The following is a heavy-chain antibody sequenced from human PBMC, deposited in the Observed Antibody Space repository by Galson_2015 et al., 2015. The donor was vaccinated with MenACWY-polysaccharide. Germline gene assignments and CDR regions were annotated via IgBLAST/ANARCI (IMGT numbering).Heavy chain of an antibody. CDR1: GGSFSGYY. V-gene: IGHV4-34*01. J-gene: IGHJ4*02. D-gene: IGHD2/OR15-2a*01. CDR3: ARGLVTRTTLSSYFDY. Sequence: ETLSLTCAVYGGSFSGYYWSWIRQPPGKGLEWIGEINHSGSTNYNPSLKSRVTISVDTSKNQFSLKLSSVTAADTAVYYCARGLVTRTTLSSYFDYWGQGTLVTVSS. CDR2: INHSGST.